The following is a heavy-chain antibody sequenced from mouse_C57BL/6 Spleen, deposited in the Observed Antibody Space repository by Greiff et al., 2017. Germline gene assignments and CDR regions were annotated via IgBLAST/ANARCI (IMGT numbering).Heavy chain of an antibody. D-gene: IGHD4-1*01. Sequence: EVKLMESVGGLVKPGGSLKLSCAASGFTFSDYGMHWVRQAPEKGLEWVAYISSGSSTIYYADTVKGRFTISGDNAKNTLFLQMTSLRSEDTAMYYCARPLTGTRAMDYWGQGTSVTVSS. CDR1: GFTFSDYG. J-gene: IGHJ4*01. CDR2: ISSGSSTI. CDR3: ARPLTGTRAMDY. V-gene: IGHV5-17*01.